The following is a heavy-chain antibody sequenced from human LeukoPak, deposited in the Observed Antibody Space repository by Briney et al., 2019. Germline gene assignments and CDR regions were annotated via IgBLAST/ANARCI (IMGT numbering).Heavy chain of an antibody. D-gene: IGHD3-3*01. Sequence: GGSLRLSCTASGFTFNNYAMHWVRQALRQGLEYVSTISSNGGTTYYANSVKGRFTISRDNSKNTLYLQMGSLRVEDMAVYYCARGVAPSRYWGQGTLVTVSS. J-gene: IGHJ4*02. CDR2: ISSNGGTT. CDR3: ARGVAPSRY. V-gene: IGHV3-64*01. CDR1: GFTFNNYA.